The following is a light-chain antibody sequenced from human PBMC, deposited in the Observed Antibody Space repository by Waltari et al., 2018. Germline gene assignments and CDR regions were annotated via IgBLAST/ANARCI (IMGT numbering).Light chain of an antibody. Sequence: DAQLTHPPSTLSASVGDRVTITGRASEIVKNNLAWYQHQPGKAPKVLVHKESGLERWVPSRFSSSGYGTEFTLTISSLEPDDLSTYYCHQYNTLPLTFGRGTKVEIK. CDR2: KES. J-gene: IGKJ4*01. V-gene: IGKV1-5*03. CDR3: HQYNTLPLT. CDR1: EIVKNN.